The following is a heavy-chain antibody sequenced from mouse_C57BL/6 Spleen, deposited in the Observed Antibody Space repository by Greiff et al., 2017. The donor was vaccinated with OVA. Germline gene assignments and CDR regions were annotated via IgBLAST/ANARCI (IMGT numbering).Heavy chain of an antibody. CDR1: GFNIKDYY. D-gene: IGHD1-1*01. V-gene: IGHV14-1*01. CDR2: IDPEDGDT. CDR3: TTNYGKGYAMDY. Sequence: VQLQQSGAELVRPGASVKLSCTASGFNIKDYYMHWVKQRPEQGLEWIGRIDPEDGDTEYAPKFQGKATMTADTSPNTAYLQLSSLTSEDTAVYYCTTNYGKGYAMDYWGQGTSVTVSS. J-gene: IGHJ4*01.